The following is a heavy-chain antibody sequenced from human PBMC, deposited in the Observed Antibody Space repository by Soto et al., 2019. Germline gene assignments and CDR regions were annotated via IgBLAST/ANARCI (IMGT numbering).Heavy chain of an antibody. Sequence: PWESLKLYCNGSGYSFPNSWIALVLQMPGKGLEWMGLIFPADSDTKYSPSFQGQVTISADKSISTAYLQWSSLKASDTAMYYCASSVVVPSTMNYFDYWGQGSLVTVS. CDR2: IFPADSDT. J-gene: IGHJ4*02. V-gene: IGHV5-51*01. CDR3: ASSVVVPSTMNYFDY. CDR1: GYSFPNSW. D-gene: IGHD2-15*01.